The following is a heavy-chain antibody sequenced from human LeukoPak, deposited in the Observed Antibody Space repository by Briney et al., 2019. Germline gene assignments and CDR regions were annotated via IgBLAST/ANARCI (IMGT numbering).Heavy chain of an antibody. CDR2: IYHSGST. V-gene: IGHV4-38-2*02. J-gene: IGHJ4*02. CDR3: ARNYCSSTSCYFGV. D-gene: IGHD2-2*01. CDR1: GYSISSGYY. Sequence: NPSETLSLTCTVSGYSISSGYYWGWIRQPPGKGLEWIGSIYHSGSTYYNPSLKSRVTISVDTSKNQFSLKLSSVTAADTAVYYCARNYCSSTSCYFGVWGQGTLVTVSS.